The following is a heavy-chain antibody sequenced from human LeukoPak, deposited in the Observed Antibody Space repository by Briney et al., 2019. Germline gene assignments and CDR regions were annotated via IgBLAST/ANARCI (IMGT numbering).Heavy chain of an antibody. J-gene: IGHJ3*01. CDR3: ARASTWVPREDSSDYYYPYDFDL. Sequence: PGGSLRLSCAACGFTVSNNYRSWVRQAPGKGLEWVSIIYNGGNIVYADSVKGRFTISRDNSKNTLYVQMNSLRAEDTAVYYCARASTWVPREDSSDYYYPYDFDLWRQGTMVTVSS. D-gene: IGHD3-22*01. CDR1: GFTVSNNY. V-gene: IGHV3-53*05. CDR2: IYNGGNI.